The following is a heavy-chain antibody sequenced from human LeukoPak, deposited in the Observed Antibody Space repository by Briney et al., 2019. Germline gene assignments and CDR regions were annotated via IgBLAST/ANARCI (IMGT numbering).Heavy chain of an antibody. V-gene: IGHV1-69*01. D-gene: IGHD3-16*02. Sequence: SVKVSCKASGGTFSNYAISWVRQAPGQGLEWMGGIIPIFGTVNYAQKFQDRVTITADESTSTAYMELSSLRSEDTAVYYCARGRGYDYVWGSYRQEAYFDYWGQGTLVTVSS. CDR1: GGTFSNYA. J-gene: IGHJ4*02. CDR3: ARGRGYDYVWGSYRQEAYFDY. CDR2: IIPIFGTV.